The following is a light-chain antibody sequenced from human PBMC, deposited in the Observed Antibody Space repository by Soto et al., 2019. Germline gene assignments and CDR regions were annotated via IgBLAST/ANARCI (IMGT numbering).Light chain of an antibody. CDR3: QQYGSSPT. Sequence: EVLLTQSPGTLALSPGETSTLSCRASQSVSSSYLAWYQQKPGQAPRLLIYGASSRATGIPDRFSGSGSGTDFTLTISRLEPEDFAVYYCQQYGSSPTFGQGTKVDIK. J-gene: IGKJ1*01. CDR2: GAS. V-gene: IGKV3-20*01. CDR1: QSVSSSY.